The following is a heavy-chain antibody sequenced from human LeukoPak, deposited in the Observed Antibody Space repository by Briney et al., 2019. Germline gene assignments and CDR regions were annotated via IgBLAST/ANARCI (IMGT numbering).Heavy chain of an antibody. V-gene: IGHV4-39*07. CDR3: ARGPNTIFGVVISRRFDY. Sequence: PSETLSLTCTVSGGSISSSSYYWGWIRQPPGKGLEWIGSIYYSGSTYYNPSLKSRVTISVDTSKNQFSLKLSSVTAADTAVYYCARGPNTIFGVVISRRFDYWGQGTLVTVSS. CDR2: IYYSGST. CDR1: GGSISSSSYY. D-gene: IGHD3-3*01. J-gene: IGHJ4*02.